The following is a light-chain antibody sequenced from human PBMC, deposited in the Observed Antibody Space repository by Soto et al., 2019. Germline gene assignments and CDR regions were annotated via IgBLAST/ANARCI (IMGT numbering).Light chain of an antibody. CDR2: GAS. CDR1: QSVSSSY. Sequence: EIVLTQSPGTLSSSPGERATLSCRASQSVSSSYLAWYQQKPGQAPRLLIYGASSRATGIPDRFSGSGSGTHFTLTISRLEPEDFAVYYCQQYGSSPLTFGGGTKVEIK. CDR3: QQYGSSPLT. J-gene: IGKJ4*01. V-gene: IGKV3-20*01.